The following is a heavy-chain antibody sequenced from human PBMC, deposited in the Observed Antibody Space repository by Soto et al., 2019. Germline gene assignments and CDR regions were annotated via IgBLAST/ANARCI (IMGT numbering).Heavy chain of an antibody. CDR1: GGSFSGYY. CDR2: IIYSGST. CDR3: ARVGGMSYYFDY. J-gene: IGHJ4*02. D-gene: IGHD1-1*01. V-gene: IGHV4-34*12. Sequence: SETLSLTCAVYGGSFSGYYWGWIRQPPGKGLEWIGEIIYSGSTNYNPSLKSRVTISVDTSKNQFSLKLSSVTAADTAVYYCARVGGMSYYFDYWGQGTLVTVSS.